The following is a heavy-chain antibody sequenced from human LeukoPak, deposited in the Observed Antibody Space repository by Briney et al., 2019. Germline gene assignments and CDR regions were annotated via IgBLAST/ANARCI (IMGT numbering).Heavy chain of an antibody. CDR1: GGSISSSSYY. D-gene: IGHD2-21*01. J-gene: IGHJ5*02. V-gene: IGHV4-39*01. Sequence: PSETLSLTCTVSGGSISSSSYYWGWIRQPPGTGLEWIGSIYYSGSTNYNPSLKSRVTISVDTSKNQFSLKLSSVTAADTAVYYCARHGPHISSSWFDPWGQGTLVTVSS. CDR2: IYYSGST. CDR3: ARHGPHISSSWFDP.